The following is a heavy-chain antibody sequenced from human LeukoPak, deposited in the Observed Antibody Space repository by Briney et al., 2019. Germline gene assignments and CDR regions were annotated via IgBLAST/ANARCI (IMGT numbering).Heavy chain of an antibody. V-gene: IGHV1-46*01. D-gene: IGHD1-26*01. Sequence: ASVKVSCKASGYTFTSYYMHWVRQAPGQGLEWMGIINPSGGSTSYAQKFQGRVTMTRDTSTSTVYMELSSLRSEDTAVYYCATLGELWTLFDYWGQGTLVTVSS. CDR1: GYTFTSYY. CDR2: INPSGGST. J-gene: IGHJ4*02. CDR3: ATLGELWTLFDY.